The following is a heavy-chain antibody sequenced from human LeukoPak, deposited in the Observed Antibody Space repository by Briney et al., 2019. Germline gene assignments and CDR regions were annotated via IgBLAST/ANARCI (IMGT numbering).Heavy chain of an antibody. CDR3: ARDGYYDFWSGYGNYYYMDV. J-gene: IGHJ6*03. CDR1: GGSISSYY. V-gene: IGHV4-59*12. Sequence: SETLSLTCTVSGGSISSYYWSWIRQPPGKGLEWIGYIYYSGSTNYNPSLKSRVTISVDTSKNQFSLKLSSVTAADTAVYYCARDGYYDFWSGYGNYYYMDVWGKGTTVTVSS. D-gene: IGHD3-3*01. CDR2: IYYSGST.